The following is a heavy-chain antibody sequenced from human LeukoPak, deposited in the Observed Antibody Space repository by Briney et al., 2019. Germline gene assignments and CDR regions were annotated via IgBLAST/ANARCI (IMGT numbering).Heavy chain of an antibody. CDR2: IIPILGIA. Sequence: SVKVSCKASGGTFSSYAISWVRQAPGQGLEWMGRIIPILGIANYAQKFQGRVTITADKSTSTAYMELSSLRSEDTAVYYCASSATITYPGDSWGQGTLVTVSS. V-gene: IGHV1-69*04. J-gene: IGHJ5*01. D-gene: IGHD5-12*01. CDR3: ASSATITYPGDS. CDR1: GGTFSSYA.